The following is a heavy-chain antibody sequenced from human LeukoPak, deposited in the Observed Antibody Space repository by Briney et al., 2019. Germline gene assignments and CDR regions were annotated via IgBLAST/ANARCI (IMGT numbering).Heavy chain of an antibody. D-gene: IGHD1-26*01. J-gene: IGHJ4*02. CDR2: IKQDGSEK. V-gene: IGHV3-7*01. Sequence: PGGSLRLSCAASGFTFSSYWMSWVRQAPGKGLEWVANIKQDGSEKYYVDSVKGRFTISRDNAKNSLYLQMNSLRAEDTGVYYCARDGAEWELPTYYFDYWGQGTLVTVSS. CDR1: GFTFSSYW. CDR3: ARDGAEWELPTYYFDY.